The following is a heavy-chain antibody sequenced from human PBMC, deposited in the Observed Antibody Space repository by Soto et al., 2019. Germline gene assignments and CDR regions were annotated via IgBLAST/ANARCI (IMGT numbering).Heavy chain of an antibody. J-gene: IGHJ4*02. D-gene: IGHD3-22*01. CDR2: IYYSGST. V-gene: IGHV4-30-4*01. CDR1: GGSISSGDYY. CDR3: ARDRYYYDSSGYPDQYYFDY. Sequence: PSETLSLTCTVSGGSISSGDYYWSWIRQPPGKGLEWIGYIYYSGSTYYNPSLKSRVTISVDTSKNQFSLKLSSVTAADTAVYYCARDRYYYDSSGYPDQYYFDYWGQGTLVTVSS.